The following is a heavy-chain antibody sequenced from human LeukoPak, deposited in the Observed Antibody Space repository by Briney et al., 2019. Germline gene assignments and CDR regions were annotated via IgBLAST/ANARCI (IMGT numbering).Heavy chain of an antibody. Sequence: SETLSLTCTVSGGSISSSSYYWGWIRQPPGKGLEWIGSIYYSGSTYYNPSLKSRVTISVDTSKNQFSLKLSSVTAADTAVYYCASSWLVPYYSDYWGQGTLVTVSS. J-gene: IGHJ4*02. CDR2: IYYSGST. CDR3: ASSWLVPYYSDY. CDR1: GGSISSSSYY. D-gene: IGHD6-19*01. V-gene: IGHV4-39*07.